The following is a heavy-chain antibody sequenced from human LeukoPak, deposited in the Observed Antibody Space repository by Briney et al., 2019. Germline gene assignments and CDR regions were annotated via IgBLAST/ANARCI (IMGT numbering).Heavy chain of an antibody. V-gene: IGHV1-8*03. J-gene: IGHJ3*02. Sequence: ASVKVSCKASGYAFTSYGISWVRQAPGQGLEWMGWMNPNSGNTGYAQKFQGRVTITRNTSISTAYMELSSLRSEDTAVYYCARETHYDSSGGAFDIWGQGTMVTVSS. D-gene: IGHD3-22*01. CDR2: MNPNSGNT. CDR1: GYAFTSYG. CDR3: ARETHYDSSGGAFDI.